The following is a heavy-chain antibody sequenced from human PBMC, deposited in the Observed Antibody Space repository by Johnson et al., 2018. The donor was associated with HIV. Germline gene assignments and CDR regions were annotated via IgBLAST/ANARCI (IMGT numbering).Heavy chain of an antibody. CDR1: GFTFSSYG. Sequence: QVLLVESGGGVVQPGGSLRLSCVASGFTFSSYGMHWVRQAPGKGLEWVAFIRYDGSNKYYADSVKGRFTISRDNSKNTLYLQINSLRAEDTAVYYCSKARVGARGGAFDIWAKGQWSPSL. CDR3: SKARVGARGGAFDI. V-gene: IGHV3-30*02. CDR2: IRYDGSNK. D-gene: IGHD1-26*01. J-gene: IGHJ3*02.